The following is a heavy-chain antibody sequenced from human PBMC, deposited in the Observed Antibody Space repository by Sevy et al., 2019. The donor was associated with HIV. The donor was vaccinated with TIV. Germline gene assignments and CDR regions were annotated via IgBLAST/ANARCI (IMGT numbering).Heavy chain of an antibody. CDR2: IYYSGST. D-gene: IGHD3-22*01. CDR1: GGSISSGGYY. Sequence: SETLSLTCTVSGGSISSGGYYWNWIRQHPGKGLEWIGYIYYSGSTYYNPSLKSRVTISVDTSKNQFSLKLSSVTAADTAVYYCARDVVSRGYFDYWGQGTLVTVSS. CDR3: ARDVVSRGYFDY. V-gene: IGHV4-31*03. J-gene: IGHJ4*02.